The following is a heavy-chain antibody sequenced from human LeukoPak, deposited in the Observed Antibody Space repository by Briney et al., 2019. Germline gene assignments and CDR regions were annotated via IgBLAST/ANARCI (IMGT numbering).Heavy chain of an antibody. V-gene: IGHV1-69*05. CDR3: AVGYNWNYVSYFQH. CDR1: GGTFSSYA. Sequence: AAVTVSCKASGGTFSSYAISWVRQAPGQGLEWMGGIIPIFGTANYAQKFQGRVTITTDESTSTAYMELSSLRSEDTAVYYCAVGYNWNYVSYFQHWGQGTLVTVSS. D-gene: IGHD1-7*01. CDR2: IIPIFGTA. J-gene: IGHJ1*01.